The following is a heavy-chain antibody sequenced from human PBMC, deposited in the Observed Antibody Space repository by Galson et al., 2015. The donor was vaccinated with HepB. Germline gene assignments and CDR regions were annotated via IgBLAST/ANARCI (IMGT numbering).Heavy chain of an antibody. Sequence: SLRLSCAASGFTFSSQDMHWVRQTTGRGLEWVSGIGTIGDTFYSTSVRGRFTISRENAKNSLYLQMNSLRDDDTAVYYCARGHPVVRGVISDMDVWGQGNTVTVSS. D-gene: IGHD3-10*01. CDR2: IGTIGDT. CDR3: ARGHPVVRGVISDMDV. CDR1: GFTFSSQD. V-gene: IGHV3-13*01. J-gene: IGHJ6*02.